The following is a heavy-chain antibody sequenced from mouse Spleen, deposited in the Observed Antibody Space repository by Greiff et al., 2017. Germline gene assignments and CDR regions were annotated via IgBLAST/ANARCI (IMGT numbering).Heavy chain of an antibody. D-gene: IGHD2-5*01. CDR1: GYTFTSYW. CDR3: ARNPNSNWYFDV. J-gene: IGHJ1*01. CDR2: INPSSGYT. Sequence: QVQLKQSGAELAKPGASVKLSCKASGYTFTSYWMHWVKQRPGQGLEWIGYINPSSGYTKYNQKFKDKATLTADKSSSTAYMQLSSLTDEDSAVYYCARNPNSNWYFDVWGAGTTVTVSS. V-gene: IGHV1-7*01.